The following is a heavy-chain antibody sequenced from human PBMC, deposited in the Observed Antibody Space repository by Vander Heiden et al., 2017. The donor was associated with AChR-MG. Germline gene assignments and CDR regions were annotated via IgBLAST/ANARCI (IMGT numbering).Heavy chain of an antibody. J-gene: IGHJ4*02. CDR2: VKRKSDGGAI. CDR3: TRNADHDF. Sequence: EVQLVESGGGLVKPGGSLRLSCAASGFTFSNAWLHWARQAPGKGLEWVGRVKRKSDGGAIEYAAPVKGRFAISRDDSKNTLYLQMNSLEIEDTAVYYCTRNADHDFWGQGTLVTVSS. V-gene: IGHV3-15*01. CDR1: GFTFSNAW. D-gene: IGHD3-16*01.